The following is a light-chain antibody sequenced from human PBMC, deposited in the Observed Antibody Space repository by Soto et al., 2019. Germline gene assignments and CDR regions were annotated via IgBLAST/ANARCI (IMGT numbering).Light chain of an antibody. V-gene: IGKV1-6*02. Sequence: AFQLTQSPSSLSASVGDRLTITCRASQDISNDLGWFQQKQGKAPKXLIYAASILQTGVPSRFRGSGSGSAFSLTITSLQPEDFETYYCLQDYSSPTTFGQGTRLEIK. CDR1: QDISND. CDR3: LQDYSSPTT. CDR2: AAS. J-gene: IGKJ5*01.